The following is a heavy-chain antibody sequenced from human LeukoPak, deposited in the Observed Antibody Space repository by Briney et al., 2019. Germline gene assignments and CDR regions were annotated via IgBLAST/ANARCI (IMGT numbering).Heavy chain of an antibody. Sequence: HPGGSLRLSCAASGFTFSSYAMHWVRQAPGKGLEWVAVISYDGSNKYYADSVKGRFTISRDNSKNTLYLQMNSLRAEDTAVYYCARDDYGDYRNSDYWGQGTLVTVSS. V-gene: IGHV3-30-3*01. CDR1: GFTFSSYA. D-gene: IGHD4-17*01. J-gene: IGHJ4*02. CDR3: ARDDYGDYRNSDY. CDR2: ISYDGSNK.